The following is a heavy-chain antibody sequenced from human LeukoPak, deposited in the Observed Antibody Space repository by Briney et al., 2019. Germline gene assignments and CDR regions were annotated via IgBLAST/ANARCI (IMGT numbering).Heavy chain of an antibody. V-gene: IGHV1-69*13. CDR3: ARVMRPRELLKWELPRRRFDP. CDR1: GGTFSSYA. D-gene: IGHD1-26*01. CDR2: IIPIFGTA. J-gene: IGHJ5*02. Sequence: ASVKVSCKASGGTFSSYAISWVRQAPGQGLEWMGGIIPIFGTANYAQKFQGRVTITADESTSTAYMELSSLRSEDTAVYYCARVMRPRELLKWELPRRRFDPWGQGTLVTVSS.